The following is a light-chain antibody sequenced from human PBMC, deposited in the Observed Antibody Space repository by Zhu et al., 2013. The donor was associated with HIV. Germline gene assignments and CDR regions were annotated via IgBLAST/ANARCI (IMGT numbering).Light chain of an antibody. J-gene: IGLJ3*02. CDR1: NSNIVNNY. V-gene: IGLV1-51*01. CDR2: DNN. Sequence: QSVLTQPPSVSATPGQKVTISCSGSNSNIVNNYVSWYQKFPGAAPKLLIYDNNKRSSGTPDRFSGSKSGTSASLVISGLRSEDEADYYCAAWDDSLSGPVFGGGTKLTVL. CDR3: AAWDDSLSGPV.